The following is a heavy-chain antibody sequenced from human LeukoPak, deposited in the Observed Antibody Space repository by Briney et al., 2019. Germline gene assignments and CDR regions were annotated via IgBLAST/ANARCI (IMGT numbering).Heavy chain of an antibody. CDR3: AKDDSSGPTGWFDP. J-gene: IGHJ5*02. Sequence: SETLSLTCTVSGGSISSSPYYWGWIRQPPGKGLEWIGSLYYSGSTYHNPSLKSRVTISVDTSKNQFSLKLSSVTAADTAVYYCAKDDSSGPTGWFDPWGQGTLVTVSS. D-gene: IGHD3-22*01. V-gene: IGHV4-39*07. CDR2: LYYSGST. CDR1: GGSISSSPYY.